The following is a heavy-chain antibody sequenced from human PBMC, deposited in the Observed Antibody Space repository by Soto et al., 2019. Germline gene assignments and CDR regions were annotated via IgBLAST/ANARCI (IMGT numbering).Heavy chain of an antibody. CDR2: ISPRSSYI. D-gene: IGHD3-16*01. CDR1: GFSFSDYY. CDR3: AGLRVG. J-gene: IGHJ4*02. Sequence: QVELVESGGGLAKPGGSLRLSCAASGFSFSDYYMSWIRQAPGKGLEWVSYISPRSSYIKYADSAKGRFTISRDDAKNLQDRQRSSLRAEVTGVYYCAGLRVGWGRGTLVTVSS. V-gene: IGHV3-11*06.